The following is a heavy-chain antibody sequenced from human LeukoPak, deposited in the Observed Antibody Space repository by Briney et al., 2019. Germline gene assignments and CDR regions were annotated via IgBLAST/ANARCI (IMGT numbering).Heavy chain of an antibody. J-gene: IGHJ4*02. CDR3: ARHSNDYRSFPLEY. D-gene: IGHD4-11*01. Sequence: SEALSLTCTVSGGSISNFYWSWIRQPPGKGLEWIAYIYYSGTNNYNPYLNSRVTIPVDQSKNQFSLKLDSVTAADTAMYYCARHSNDYRSFPLEYWGQGTQVTVSS. V-gene: IGHV4-59*08. CDR2: IYYSGTN. CDR1: GGSISNFY.